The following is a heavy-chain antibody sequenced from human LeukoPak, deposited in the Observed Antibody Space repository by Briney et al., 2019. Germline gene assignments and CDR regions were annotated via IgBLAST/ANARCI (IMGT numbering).Heavy chain of an antibody. D-gene: IGHD6-13*01. CDR3: ARDKNSSTWYWFDP. J-gene: IGHJ5*02. CDR2: INGKRGDT. Sequence: ASVKVSFKTSGFTFTDHYFHWVRQAPGQGLEWMGWINGKRGDTNYAQNLQGRVTMTTDTSTSTTYMELGSLRSDDTAVYYCARDKNSSTWYWFDPWGQGTLVTVSS. CDR1: GFTFTDHY. V-gene: IGHV1-18*04.